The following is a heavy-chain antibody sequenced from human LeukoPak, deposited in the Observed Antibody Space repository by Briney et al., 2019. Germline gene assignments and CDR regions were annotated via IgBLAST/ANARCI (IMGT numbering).Heavy chain of an antibody. Sequence: GGSLRLSCAASGFTFSSYWMSWVRQAPGKGLEWVANIKQDGSEKYYVDSVKGRFTISRDNAKNSPYLQMNSLRAEDTAVYYCARADPGYSSGWYSSRYFDYWGQGTLVTVSS. V-gene: IGHV3-7*01. D-gene: IGHD6-19*01. J-gene: IGHJ4*02. CDR1: GFTFSSYW. CDR3: ARADPGYSSGWYSSRYFDY. CDR2: IKQDGSEK.